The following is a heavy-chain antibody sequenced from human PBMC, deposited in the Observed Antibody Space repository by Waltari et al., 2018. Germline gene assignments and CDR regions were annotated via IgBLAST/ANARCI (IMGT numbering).Heavy chain of an antibody. J-gene: IGHJ4*02. CDR2: TYYRSGTSRWYN. Sequence: QVQLQQSGPGLVKPSQTLSLTCAISGDSVSTNSGAWNWIRQSPSRGLEWLGRTYYRSGTSRWYNDYAVSVKSRISINPDTSKNQFSLQLNSVTPEDTAVYYCARVSGGPFDYWGQGTLVTVSP. CDR1: GDSVSTNSGA. V-gene: IGHV6-1*01. CDR3: ARVSGGPFDY.